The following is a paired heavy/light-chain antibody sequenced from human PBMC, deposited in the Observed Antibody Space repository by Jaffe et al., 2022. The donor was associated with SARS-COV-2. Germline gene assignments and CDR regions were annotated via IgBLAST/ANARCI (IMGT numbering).Heavy chain of an antibody. Sequence: EVLLVQSGAEVKKPGESLKISCEGSGYSFSAYWIGWVRQMPGKGLEWMGIIYPGDSDTRYSPAFQGQVTISADKSVSTAYLQWSSLKASDTAIYYCARLGDNIHYYFDHWGQGNLVTVSS. V-gene: IGHV5-51*01. CDR3: ARLGDNIHYYFDH. CDR2: IYPGDSDT. D-gene: IGHD3-3*01. CDR1: GYSFSAYW. J-gene: IGHJ4*02.
Light chain of an antibody. J-gene: IGLJ2*01. V-gene: IGLV2-23*01. CDR1: RSDVGNYDL. CDR2: EDT. Sequence: QSTLTQSASVSGSPGQSITISCTGTRSDVGNYDLVSWYQQHPGKAPKLVIYEDTKRPSGVSNRFSGSKSGNTASLTISGLQPEDEADYYCCTYAGSAILVFGGGTKLTVL. CDR3: CTYAGSAILV.